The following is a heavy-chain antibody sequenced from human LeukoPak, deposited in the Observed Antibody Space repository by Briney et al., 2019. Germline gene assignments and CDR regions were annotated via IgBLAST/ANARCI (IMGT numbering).Heavy chain of an antibody. D-gene: IGHD3-22*01. J-gene: IGHJ4*02. Sequence: SETLSLTCSVSGGTVSGGSINYYWSWIRQPPGKGLEWIGYIYYLGTTSYNPSLKSRVTISVDTSKNQFSLKLDSVTTADTAVYYCAKPGVYYDSSGQPTGPLDYWGQGTLVTVSS. V-gene: IGHV4-61*01. CDR2: IYYLGTT. CDR3: AKPGVYYDSSGQPTGPLDY. CDR1: GGTVSGGSINYY.